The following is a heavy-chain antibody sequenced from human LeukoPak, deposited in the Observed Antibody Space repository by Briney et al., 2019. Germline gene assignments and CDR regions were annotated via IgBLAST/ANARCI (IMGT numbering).Heavy chain of an antibody. D-gene: IGHD4-17*01. CDR2: ISSSSSYI. V-gene: IGHV3-21*01. CDR1: GFTFSSYS. Sequence: GGSLRLSCAASGFTFSSYSMNWVRRAPGKGLEWVSSISSSSSYIYYADSVKGRFTISRDNAKNSLYLQMNSLRAEDTAVYYCAASDYGDYGDAFDIWGQGAMVTVSS. J-gene: IGHJ3*02. CDR3: AASDYGDYGDAFDI.